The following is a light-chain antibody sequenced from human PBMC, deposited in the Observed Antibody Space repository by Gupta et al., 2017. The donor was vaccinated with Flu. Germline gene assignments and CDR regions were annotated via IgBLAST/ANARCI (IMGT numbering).Light chain of an antibody. Sequence: DIQMTQSPSSLSASVGDRVTITCQASQDISTYLNWYQQKPGKAPKLLIYDASTLETGVPSRFSGSGSETDFTFTISSLQPEDVATYYCQQDYHLPQSFGQGTKLEIK. CDR2: DAS. CDR1: QDISTY. J-gene: IGKJ2*03. CDR3: QQDYHLPQS. V-gene: IGKV1-33*01.